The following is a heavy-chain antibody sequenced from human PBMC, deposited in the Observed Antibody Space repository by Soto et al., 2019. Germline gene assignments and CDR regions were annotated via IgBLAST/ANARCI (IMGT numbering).Heavy chain of an antibody. Sequence: PGGSLRLSCAASGFTFSSYAMHWVRQAPGKGLEWVAVISYDGSNKYYADSVKGRFTISRDNSKNTLYLQMNSLRAEDTAVYYCARQYYYDSSGSLAPPDYWGQGTLVTVSS. CDR3: ARQYYYDSSGSLAPPDY. D-gene: IGHD3-22*01. CDR2: ISYDGSNK. J-gene: IGHJ4*02. CDR1: GFTFSSYA. V-gene: IGHV3-30-3*01.